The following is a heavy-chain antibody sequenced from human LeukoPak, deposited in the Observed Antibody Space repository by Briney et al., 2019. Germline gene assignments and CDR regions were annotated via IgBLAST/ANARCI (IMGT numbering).Heavy chain of an antibody. CDR1: GYTFTSYG. Sequence: PGASVKVSCKASGYTFTSYGISWVRQAPGQGLEWMGWVSAYNGNTNYAQKLQGRVTMTTDTSTSTAYMELRSLRSDDTAVYYCARDRVVVTANSFDYWGQGTLVTVSS. J-gene: IGHJ4*02. CDR2: VSAYNGNT. CDR3: ARDRVVVTANSFDY. V-gene: IGHV1-18*01. D-gene: IGHD2-21*02.